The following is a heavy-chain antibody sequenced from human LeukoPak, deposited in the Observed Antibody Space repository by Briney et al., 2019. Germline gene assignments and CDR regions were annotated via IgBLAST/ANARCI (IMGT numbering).Heavy chain of an antibody. CDR3: ARRERRGGIDY. J-gene: IGHJ4*02. V-gene: IGHV4-59*08. CDR1: GGSISSYY. CDR2: IYYSGGT. D-gene: IGHD3-10*01. Sequence: SETLSLTCTVSGGSISSYYWSWIRQPPGKGLEWIGYIYYSGGTNYNPSLKSRVTISVDTSKNQFSLKLSSVTAADTAVYYCARRERRGGIDYWGQGTLVTVSS.